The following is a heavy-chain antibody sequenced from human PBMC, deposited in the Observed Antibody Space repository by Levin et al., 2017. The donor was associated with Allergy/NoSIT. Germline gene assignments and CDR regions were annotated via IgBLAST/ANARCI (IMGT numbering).Heavy chain of an antibody. Sequence: QSGGSLRLSCATSGFTFNNYAMSWVRQAPGKGLEWVSAISGSGSTTYYADSVKGRFTISRDNSKNTVYLQLNSLRAGDTALYYCAREEWFGGGYYFDYWGQGILVTVSS. D-gene: IGHD3-3*01. CDR2: ISGSGSTT. J-gene: IGHJ4*02. V-gene: IGHV3-23*01. CDR3: AREEWFGGGYYFDY. CDR1: GFTFNNYA.